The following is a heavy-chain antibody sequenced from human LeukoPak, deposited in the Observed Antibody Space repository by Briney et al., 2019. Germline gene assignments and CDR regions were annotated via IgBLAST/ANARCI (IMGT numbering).Heavy chain of an antibody. CDR3: ARDPDSTGYYDY. D-gene: IGHD3-22*01. CDR1: GFTVSSNY. CDR2: LYSGGST. V-gene: IGHV3-66*01. Sequence: GSLRLSCAASGFTVSSNYMSRVRQAPGKGLEWVSILYSGGSTYYADSVKGRFSISRDNSKNTLYLQMNSLRAEDTAVYYCARDPDSTGYYDYWGQGTLVTVSS. J-gene: IGHJ4*02.